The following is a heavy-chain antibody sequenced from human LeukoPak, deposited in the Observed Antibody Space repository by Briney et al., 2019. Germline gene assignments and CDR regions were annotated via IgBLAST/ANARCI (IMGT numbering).Heavy chain of an antibody. V-gene: IGHV4-34*01. J-gene: IGHJ4*02. CDR2: INHSGST. CDR3: ARDRGAVAGRGSYDY. D-gene: IGHD6-19*01. CDR1: GGSFSGYY. Sequence: SETLSLTCAVYGGSFSGYYWSWIRQPPGKGLEWIGEINHSGSTNYNPSLKSRVTISVDTSKNQFSLKLSSVTAADTAVYYCARDRGAVAGRGSYDYWGQGTLVTVSS.